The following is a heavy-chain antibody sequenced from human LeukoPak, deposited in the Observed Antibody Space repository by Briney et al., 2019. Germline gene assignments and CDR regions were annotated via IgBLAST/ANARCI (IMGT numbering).Heavy chain of an antibody. Sequence: GSSVKVSCKASGGTFSSYTISWVRQAPGQGLEWMGRIIPILSIANYAQKFQGRVTITADKSTSTAYMELSSLRSEDTAVYYCARGYCSSTSCYSYYYYYMDVWGKGTTVTVSS. CDR1: GGTFSSYT. V-gene: IGHV1-69*02. CDR2: IIPILSIA. D-gene: IGHD2-2*02. CDR3: ARGYCSSTSCYSYYYYYMDV. J-gene: IGHJ6*03.